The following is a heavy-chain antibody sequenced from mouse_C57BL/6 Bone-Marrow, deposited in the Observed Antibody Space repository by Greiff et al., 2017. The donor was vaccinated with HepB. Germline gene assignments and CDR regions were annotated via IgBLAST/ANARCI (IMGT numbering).Heavy chain of an antibody. CDR3: ARDPADY. CDR1: GYSITSGYY. V-gene: IGHV3-6*01. Sequence: EVKLMESGPGLVKPSQSLSLTCSVTGYSITSGYYWNWIRQFPGNKLEWMGYISYDGSNNYNPSLKNRISITRDTSKNQFFLKLNSVTTEDTATYYCARDPADYWGQGTTLTVSS. J-gene: IGHJ2*01. CDR2: ISYDGSN.